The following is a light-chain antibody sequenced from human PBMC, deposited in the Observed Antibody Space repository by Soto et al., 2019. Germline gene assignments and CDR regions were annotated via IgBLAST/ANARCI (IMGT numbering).Light chain of an antibody. CDR1: QSISNH. Sequence: DIQMTQSPSSLSASVGDRVTVTCRASQSISNHLNWYQQKPGKAPKPLIYAASSLQSGVPSRFSGSGSGTDFTLTISSLQPEDFATYYCQQSYSSVMYTFGQGTKLEIK. J-gene: IGKJ2*01. CDR2: AAS. V-gene: IGKV1-39*01. CDR3: QQSYSSVMYT.